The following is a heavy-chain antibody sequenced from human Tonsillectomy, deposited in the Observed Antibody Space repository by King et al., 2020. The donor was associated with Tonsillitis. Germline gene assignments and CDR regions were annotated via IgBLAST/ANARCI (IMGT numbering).Heavy chain of an antibody. CDR3: AKEGYCSGGSCYGNYFDS. J-gene: IGHJ4*02. CDR2: ISFDGSNT. CDR1: GFTFSNYG. D-gene: IGHD2-15*01. Sequence: HVQLVESGGGVVQPGESLRLSCAASGFTFSNYGMHWVRQAPGKGLEWVAVISFDGSNTHYADSVKGRFTFSRDNSKNTLYLQMNSLRAEDTAVYFCAKEGYCSGGSCYGNYFDSWGQGILVTVSS. V-gene: IGHV3-30*18.